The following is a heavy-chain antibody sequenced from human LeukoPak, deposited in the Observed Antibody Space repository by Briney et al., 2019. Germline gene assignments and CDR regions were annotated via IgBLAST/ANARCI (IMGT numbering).Heavy chain of an antibody. CDR3: ARDLSSSSTAYFQH. J-gene: IGHJ1*01. CDR1: GFTFSSYS. CDR2: ISVSTTMI. V-gene: IGHV3-21*05. D-gene: IGHD6-6*01. Sequence: GGSLRLSCAASGFTFSSYSMNWVRQAPGKGLEWVSYISVSTTMIYYADSVKGRFTISRDNAKNSLYLQMNSLRAEDTAVYYCARDLSSSSTAYFQHWGQGTLVTVSS.